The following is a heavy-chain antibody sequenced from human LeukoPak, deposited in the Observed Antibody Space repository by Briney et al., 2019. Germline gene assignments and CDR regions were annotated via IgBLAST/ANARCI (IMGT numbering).Heavy chain of an antibody. V-gene: IGHV3-43*02. CDR1: GFTFDDYA. CDR2: ISGGGGST. D-gene: IGHD1-26*01. J-gene: IGHJ4*02. CDR3: SGSYRYDY. Sequence: PGGSLRLSSAASGFTFDDYAIRWVPQGPGKGLEWVSLISGGGGSTYYADSVRGRFTISRDKSKSSLYLQMYSLREQNTALCYSSGSYRYDYGGRGNLATVSS.